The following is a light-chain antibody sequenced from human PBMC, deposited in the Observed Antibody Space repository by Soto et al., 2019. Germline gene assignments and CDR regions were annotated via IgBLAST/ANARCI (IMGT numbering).Light chain of an antibody. CDR3: QQYNDWPLT. CDR2: GAF. Sequence: IVLTESPVTLSVSPWARPTLSCRASQSINSNLAWYQQKPGQAPSLLIYGAFTRATGIPARFSGTGSGTEFTLTISSLQSEDLALYYCQQYNDWPLTFGQGTKVDIK. J-gene: IGKJ1*01. CDR1: QSINSN. V-gene: IGKV3-15*01.